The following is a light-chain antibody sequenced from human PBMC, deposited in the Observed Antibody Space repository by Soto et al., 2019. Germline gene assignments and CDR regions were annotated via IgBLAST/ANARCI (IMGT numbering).Light chain of an antibody. Sequence: EIVLTQSPGTLSLSPWERATLSCRASQSVSSSYLAWYQQRPGQAPRLLIYGASSSATGIPDRFSGSGSGTDFTLTISRLEPEDFAVYYCQQYGSSQWTFGQGTKVDIK. CDR3: QQYGSSQWT. CDR2: GAS. J-gene: IGKJ1*01. V-gene: IGKV3-20*01. CDR1: QSVSSSY.